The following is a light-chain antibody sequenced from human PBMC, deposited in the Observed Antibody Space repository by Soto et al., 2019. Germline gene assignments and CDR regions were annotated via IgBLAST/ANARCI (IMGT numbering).Light chain of an antibody. CDR1: QSVSSN. J-gene: IGKJ1*01. Sequence: EIVMTQSPATLSLSPGERATLSCRASQSVSSNLAWYQQKPGQAPRLLIYGASTRAPGIPARFSGSGSGTEFTLTISSLQSEDFAVYYCQQSNNWPKTFGQGTKVDIK. V-gene: IGKV3-15*01. CDR2: GAS. CDR3: QQSNNWPKT.